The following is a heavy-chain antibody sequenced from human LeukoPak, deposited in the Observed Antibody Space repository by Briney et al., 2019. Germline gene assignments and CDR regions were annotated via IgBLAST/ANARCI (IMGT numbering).Heavy chain of an antibody. Sequence: PSETLSLTCAVYGGSFSGYYWSWIRQPPGKGLEWIGEINHSGSTNYNPSLKSRVTISVDTSKNQFSLKLSSVTAADTAVYYCARGLCSSTSCSYYYYYYYMDVWGKGTTVTVSS. CDR2: INHSGST. J-gene: IGHJ6*03. CDR3: ARGLCSSTSCSYYYYYYYMDV. V-gene: IGHV4-34*01. D-gene: IGHD2-2*01. CDR1: GGSFSGYY.